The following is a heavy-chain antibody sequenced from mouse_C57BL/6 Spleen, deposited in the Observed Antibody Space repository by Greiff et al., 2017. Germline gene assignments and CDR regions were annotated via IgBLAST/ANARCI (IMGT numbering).Heavy chain of an antibody. Sequence: EVQLVESGGGLVKPGGSLKLSCAASGFTFSSYAMSWVRQTPEKRLEWVATISDGGSYTYYPDNVKGRFTISRDNAKNNLYLQMSHLKSEDTAMYYCARDLDYDYDPFAYWGQGTLVTVSA. V-gene: IGHV5-4*01. J-gene: IGHJ3*01. CDR3: ARDLDYDYDPFAY. CDR1: GFTFSSYA. CDR2: ISDGGSYT. D-gene: IGHD2-4*01.